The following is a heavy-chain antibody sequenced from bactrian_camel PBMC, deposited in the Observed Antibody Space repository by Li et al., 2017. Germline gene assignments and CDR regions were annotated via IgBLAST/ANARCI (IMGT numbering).Heavy chain of an antibody. Sequence: DVQLVESGGGSAHTGGSLRLSCAALGLTFEGGHKGWYRQAPGDEFELVSAIAPDESEFYVDFVKGRYTISRDNAKNTLYLQLSSLKTEDTAMYYCANSREQYSDYVHGYWGQGTQVTVS. CDR3: ANSREQYSDYVHGY. D-gene: IGHD4*01. CDR1: GLTFEGGH. V-gene: IGHV3-1*01. CDR2: IAPDESE. J-gene: IGHJ4*01.